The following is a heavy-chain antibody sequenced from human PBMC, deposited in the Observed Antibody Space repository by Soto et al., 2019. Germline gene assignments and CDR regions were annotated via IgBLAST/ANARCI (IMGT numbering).Heavy chain of an antibody. V-gene: IGHV4-39*01. CDR2: MYYSGST. J-gene: IGHJ5*02. D-gene: IGHD6-25*01. Sequence: QLQLQESGPGLVKPSETLSLTCTVSGGSISSSDFYWGWLRQTPGKGLEFIGSMYYSGSTYYNPSLKSRLTISVDTSKNKFTLKLISVTASDTDVYYCAVVDSNGNWFDPWGEGALVTVSS. CDR3: AVVDSNGNWFDP. CDR1: GGSISSSDFY.